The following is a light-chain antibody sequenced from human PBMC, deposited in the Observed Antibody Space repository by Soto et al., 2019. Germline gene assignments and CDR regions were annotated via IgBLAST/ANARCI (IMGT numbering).Light chain of an antibody. CDR2: EGS. V-gene: IGLV2-23*01. J-gene: IGLJ3*02. CDR1: SSDVGNYNL. CDR3: CSYARSNSWV. Sequence: QSALTQPASVSGSPGQSITISCTGASSDVGNYNLVSWYQQHPGKAPKLMIYEGSNRPSGVSNRFSGSKSGNTASLTISGLPAEDEADYYCCSYARSNSWVFGGGTKLTVL.